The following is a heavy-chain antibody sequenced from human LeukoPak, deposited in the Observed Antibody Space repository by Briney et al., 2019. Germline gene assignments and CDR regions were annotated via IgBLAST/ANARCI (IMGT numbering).Heavy chain of an antibody. Sequence: KTSETLSLTCTVSGGSFSGYYWSWIRQPPGKGLEWIGEINHSGSTNYNPSLKSRVTISVGTSKNQFSLKLSSVTAADTAVYYCARGRYSSSWYIPRPFDYWGQGTLVTVSS. CDR2: INHSGST. CDR1: GGSFSGYY. CDR3: ARGRYSSSWYIPRPFDY. J-gene: IGHJ4*02. V-gene: IGHV4-34*01. D-gene: IGHD6-13*01.